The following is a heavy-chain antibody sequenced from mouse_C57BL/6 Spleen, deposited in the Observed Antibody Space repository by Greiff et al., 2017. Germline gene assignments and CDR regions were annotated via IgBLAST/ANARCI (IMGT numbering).Heavy chain of an antibody. CDR3: ARAYYGSSYYFAN. D-gene: IGHD1-1*01. Sequence: EVQLQQSGPVLVKPGASVKMSCKASGYTFTDYYMNWVKQSHGKSLEWIGVINPYNGGTSYNQKFKGKATLTVDKSSSTAYMELNSLTSEDSAVYYCARAYYGSSYYFANWRPGNTLPASS. CDR1: GYTFTDYY. J-gene: IGHJ2*01. V-gene: IGHV1-19*01. CDR2: INPYNGGT.